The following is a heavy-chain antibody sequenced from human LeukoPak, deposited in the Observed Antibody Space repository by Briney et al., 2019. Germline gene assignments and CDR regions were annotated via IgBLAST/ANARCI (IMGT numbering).Heavy chain of an antibody. V-gene: IGHV3-7*01. Sequence: GGSLRLXCAASGFTFSSYWMSWVRQAPGKGLEWVANMKYDGSEKDYVDSVKGRFTVSRDNAKNSLYLQMNSLRAEDTAVYYCARDIAAAGLFFDYWGQGTLVTVSS. D-gene: IGHD6-13*01. J-gene: IGHJ4*02. CDR2: MKYDGSEK. CDR3: ARDIAAAGLFFDY. CDR1: GFTFSSYW.